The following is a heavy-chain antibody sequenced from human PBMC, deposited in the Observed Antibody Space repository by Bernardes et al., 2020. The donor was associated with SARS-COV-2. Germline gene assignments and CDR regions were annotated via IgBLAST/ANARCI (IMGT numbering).Heavy chain of an antibody. CDR2: INNDGSST. Sequence: GGSLRLSCAASGFTFSSHWMYWVRQGPGKGLEWVSRINNDGSSTTYADSVKGRFTTSRDNAKNRVYLQVNSLRAEDTAVYYCARAVTVFGIIRHGMDVWGQGTTVTVSS. CDR1: GFTFSSHW. J-gene: IGHJ6*02. CDR3: ARAVTVFGIIRHGMDV. D-gene: IGHD3-3*01. V-gene: IGHV3-74*01.